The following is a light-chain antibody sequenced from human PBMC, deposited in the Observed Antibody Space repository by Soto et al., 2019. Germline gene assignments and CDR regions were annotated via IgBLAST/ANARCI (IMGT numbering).Light chain of an antibody. V-gene: IGLV2-14*01. Sequence: QSALTQPASVSGSPGQSITISCTGTSSDVGNYNYVSWYQQHPGKAPKLMISEVSNRPSGVSNRFSGSKSGNTASLTISGLQADDEADYYCISYTTSSTWVFGGGTKLTVL. J-gene: IGLJ3*02. CDR3: ISYTTSSTWV. CDR1: SSDVGNYNY. CDR2: EVS.